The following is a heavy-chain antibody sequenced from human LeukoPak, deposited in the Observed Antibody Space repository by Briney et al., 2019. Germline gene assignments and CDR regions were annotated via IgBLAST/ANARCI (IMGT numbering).Heavy chain of an antibody. CDR2: ISSSSSYI. J-gene: IGHJ6*02. V-gene: IGHV3-21*01. Sequence: PGGSLRLSCAASGFTFSSYSMNWVRQAPGKGLEWVSSISSSSSYIYYADSVRGRFTISRDNAKNSLYLQMNSLGAEDTAVYYCARVDSSPGGMDVWGQGTTVTVSS. CDR1: GFTFSSYS. CDR3: ARVDSSPGGMDV. D-gene: IGHD3-22*01.